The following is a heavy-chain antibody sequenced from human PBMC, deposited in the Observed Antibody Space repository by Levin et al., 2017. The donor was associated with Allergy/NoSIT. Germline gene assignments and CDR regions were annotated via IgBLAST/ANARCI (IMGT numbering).Heavy chain of an antibody. CDR2: ISHIITDT. CDR1: GFIFSHYS. CDR3: SSYIQPHFDH. Sequence: PGGSLRLSCEASGFIFSHYSMNWVRQAPGKGLEWVSTISHIITDTHYADSVRGRFTISRDNSRNTLYLQMTNLRAEDTATYYCSSYIQPHFDHWGRGVRVIVSS. J-gene: IGHJ4*02. D-gene: IGHD5-18*01. V-gene: IGHV3-21*04.